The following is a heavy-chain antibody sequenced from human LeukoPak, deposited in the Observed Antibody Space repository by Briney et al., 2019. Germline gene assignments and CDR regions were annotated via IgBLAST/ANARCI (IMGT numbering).Heavy chain of an antibody. V-gene: IGHV4-4*07. CDR2: IYTSGST. CDR1: GGSISSYY. J-gene: IGHJ5*02. Sequence: SETLSLTCTVSGGSISSYYWSWIRQPAGKGLEWIGRIYTSGSTNYNPSLKSRVTMSVDTSKNQFSLKLSSVTAADTAVYCCAREYYYDSRGGVNWFDPWGQGTLVTVSS. D-gene: IGHD3-22*01. CDR3: AREYYYDSRGGVNWFDP.